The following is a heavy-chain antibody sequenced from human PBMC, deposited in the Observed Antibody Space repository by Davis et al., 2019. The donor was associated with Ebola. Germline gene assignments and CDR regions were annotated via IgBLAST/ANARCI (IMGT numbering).Heavy chain of an antibody. CDR1: GGSISSGGYY. Sequence: SETLSLTCTVSGGSISSGGYYWSWIRQHPGKGLEWIGYIYYSGSTYYNPSLKSRVTISVDTSKNQFSLKLSSVTAADTAVYYCARLRGHGYYFDYWGQGTLVTVSS. CDR3: ARLRGHGYYFDY. J-gene: IGHJ4*02. CDR2: IYYSGST. D-gene: IGHD5-12*01. V-gene: IGHV4-31*03.